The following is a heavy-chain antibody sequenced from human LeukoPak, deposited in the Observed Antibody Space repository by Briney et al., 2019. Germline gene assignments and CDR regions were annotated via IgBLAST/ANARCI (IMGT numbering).Heavy chain of an antibody. CDR2: IYHSGST. CDR3: ARGRSNYYGMDV. D-gene: IGHD1-26*01. Sequence: SQTLSLTCAVSGGSISGGGYSWSWIRQPPGKGLEWIGYIYHSGSTYYSPSLKSRVTMSVDTSKNLFSLKVSSVTAADTAVYYCARGRSNYYGMDVWGQGTTVTVSS. J-gene: IGHJ6*02. V-gene: IGHV4-30-2*01. CDR1: GGSISGGGYS.